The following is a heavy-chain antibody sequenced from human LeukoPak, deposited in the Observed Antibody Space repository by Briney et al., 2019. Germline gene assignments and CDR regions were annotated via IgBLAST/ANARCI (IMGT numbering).Heavy chain of an antibody. CDR3: AGSLAYCGGDCHAAFDY. CDR2: IASDGSST. Sequence: PSGGSLRLSCAASGFTFSSYWMNWVRQASGKGLVWVSRIASDGSSTTYADSVKGRFSISRDNAKNTLYLQMNSLRVEDTAVYYCAGSLAYCGGDCHAAFDYWGQGTLVTVSS. CDR1: GFTFSSYW. V-gene: IGHV3-74*01. D-gene: IGHD2-21*02. J-gene: IGHJ4*02.